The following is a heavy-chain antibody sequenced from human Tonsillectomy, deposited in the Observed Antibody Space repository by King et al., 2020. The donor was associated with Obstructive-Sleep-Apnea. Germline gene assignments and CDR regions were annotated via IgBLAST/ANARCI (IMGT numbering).Heavy chain of an antibody. Sequence: VQLQESGPGLVKPSETLSLTCTVSGGSFSSYYWTWIRQPPGKGLEWIGYIYHTGTTFYNPSLKSRVTISVDTSKNQFALKLSSVTAADTAVYYCAGAHYYNSSGYYVFDYWGQGTLVTVSS. CDR3: AGAHYYNSSGYYVFDY. V-gene: IGHV4-59*01. CDR2: IYHTGTT. D-gene: IGHD3-22*01. CDR1: GGSFSSYY. J-gene: IGHJ4*02.